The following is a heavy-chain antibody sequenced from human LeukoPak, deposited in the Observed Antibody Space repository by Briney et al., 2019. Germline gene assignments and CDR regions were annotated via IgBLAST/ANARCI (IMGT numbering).Heavy chain of an antibody. CDR1: GGALSSSSYY. CDR2: IYYSGST. J-gene: IGHJ6*02. CDR3: GGFFYYYYGMDV. V-gene: IGHV4-39*01. Sequence: SETLSLTCTVSGGALSSSSYYWGWLRQPPGTGLEWLGCIYYSGSTYYNPSLKSRVTISVHTSKNQFSLKLSSVTAANTAVYYCGGFFYYYYGMDVWGQGTTVTVSS.